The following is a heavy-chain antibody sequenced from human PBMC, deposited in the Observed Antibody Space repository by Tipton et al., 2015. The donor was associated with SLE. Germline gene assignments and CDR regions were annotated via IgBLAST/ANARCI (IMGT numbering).Heavy chain of an antibody. V-gene: IGHV4-59*01. CDR3: ARAVRDGSGSYPLGGYYMDV. CDR1: GGSISSYY. J-gene: IGHJ6*03. CDR2: IYYSGST. Sequence: TLSLTCTVSGGSISSYYWSWIRQPPGKGLEWIGHIYYSGSTNYNPSLKSRVTISVDTSKNQFSLKLSSVTAADTAVYYCARAVRDGSGSYPLGGYYMDVWGKGTTVTVSS. D-gene: IGHD3-10*01.